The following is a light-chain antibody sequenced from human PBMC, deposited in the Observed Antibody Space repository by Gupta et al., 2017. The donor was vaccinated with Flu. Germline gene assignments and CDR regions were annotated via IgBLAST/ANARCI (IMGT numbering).Light chain of an antibody. J-gene: IGKJ4*01. CDR3: QQYYSDPPLT. V-gene: IGKV4-1*01. CDR2: WAS. CDR1: QSVLYSPNNKNY. Sequence: DIVMTQSPDSLAVSLGERATINCKSSQSVLYSPNNKNYLAWYQQKPGQPPKLLIYWASTRESGVPDRFSGSGYGTDFTLTISSLQAEDVAVYYCQQYYSDPPLTFGGGTQVEIK.